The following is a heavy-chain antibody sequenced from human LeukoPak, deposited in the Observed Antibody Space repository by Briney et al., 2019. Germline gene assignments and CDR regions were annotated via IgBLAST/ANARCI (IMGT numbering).Heavy chain of an antibody. CDR2: ISAYNGNT. CDR3: ARDLPGYYDFWSGSTDAFDI. V-gene: IGHV1-18*01. CDR1: GYTFTSYG. Sequence: ASVKVSCKASGYTFTSYGISWVRQAPGQGLEWMGWISAYNGNTNYAQKLQGRVTMTTDTSTSTAYMELRSLRSDDTAVYYCARDLPGYYDFWSGSTDAFDIWGQGTMVTVSS. J-gene: IGHJ3*02. D-gene: IGHD3-3*01.